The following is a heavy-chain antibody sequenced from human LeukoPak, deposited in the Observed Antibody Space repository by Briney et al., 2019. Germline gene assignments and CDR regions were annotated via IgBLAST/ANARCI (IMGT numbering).Heavy chain of an antibody. CDR3: AREARGWEMVRGVISPFDY. CDR1: GGTFSSYA. CDR2: IIPILGIA. Sequence: GASVKVSCKASGGTFSSYAISWVRQAPGQGLEWMGRIIPILGIANYAQKFQGRVTITADKSTSTAYMELSSLRSEDTAVYYCAREARGWEMVRGVISPFDYWGQGTLVTVSS. V-gene: IGHV1-69*04. J-gene: IGHJ4*02. D-gene: IGHD3-10*01.